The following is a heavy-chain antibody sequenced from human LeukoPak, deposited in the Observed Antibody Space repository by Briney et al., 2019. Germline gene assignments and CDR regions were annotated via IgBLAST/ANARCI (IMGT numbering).Heavy chain of an antibody. J-gene: IGHJ4*02. CDR3: ARDASALH. CDR1: EFSVGSNY. Sequence: GGSLRLSCAASEFSVGSNYMTWVRQAPGKGLEWVSLIYSGGSTYYADSVKGRFTISRDNSKNTLYLQMNSLRDDDTSLYYRARDASALHWGRGTLVTVSS. CDR2: IYSGGST. V-gene: IGHV3-66*01. D-gene: IGHD6-19*01.